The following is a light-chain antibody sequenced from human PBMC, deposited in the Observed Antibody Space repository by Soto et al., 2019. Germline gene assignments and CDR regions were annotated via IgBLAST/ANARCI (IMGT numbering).Light chain of an antibody. CDR2: GAS. CDR3: QQYGSSPLFT. J-gene: IGKJ3*01. CDR1: QSVSSSY. V-gene: IGKV3-20*01. Sequence: EIVLTQSPGTLSLSPGERATLSCRASQSVSSSYLAWYQQKPGQAPRLLLYGASSRATGIPDRFSGSGSGTDFTLIISRLEPEDFAVYYCQQYGSSPLFTFGPGTKVDIK.